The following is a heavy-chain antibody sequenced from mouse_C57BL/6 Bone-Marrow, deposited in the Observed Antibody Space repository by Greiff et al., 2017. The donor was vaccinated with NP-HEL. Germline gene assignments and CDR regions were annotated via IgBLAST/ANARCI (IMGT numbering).Heavy chain of an antibody. CDR1: GYAFSSYW. J-gene: IGHJ3*01. Sequence: QVQLQQSGAELVKPGASVKISCKASGYAFSSYWMNWVKQRPGKGLEWIGQIYPGDGDTNYNGKFKDKASLTADQSSSTAYIQLSSLTSEDSAVYFCARGAYWGQGTLVTVSA. CDR3: ARGAY. V-gene: IGHV1-80*01. CDR2: IYPGDGDT.